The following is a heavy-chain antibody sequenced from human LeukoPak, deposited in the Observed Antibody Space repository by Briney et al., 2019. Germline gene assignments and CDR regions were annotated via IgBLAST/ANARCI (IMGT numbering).Heavy chain of an antibody. CDR3: ARGRSSGWPYYYYYMDV. Sequence: SETLSLTCAVYGGSFSGYYWSWIRQPPGKGLEWIGEINHSGSTNYNPSLKSRVTISVDTSKNQFSLKLSSVTAADTAVYYCARGRSSGWPYYYYYMDVWGKGTTVTVSS. CDR1: GGSFSGYY. D-gene: IGHD6-19*01. CDR2: INHSGST. J-gene: IGHJ6*03. V-gene: IGHV4-34*01.